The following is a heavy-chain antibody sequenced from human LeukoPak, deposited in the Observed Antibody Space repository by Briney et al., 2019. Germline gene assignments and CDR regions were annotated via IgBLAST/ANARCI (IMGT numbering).Heavy chain of an antibody. CDR1: GFTFSSYS. CDR3: AGGRCWLVYY. CDR2: ISSSSSYI. D-gene: IGHD3-10*01. Sequence: GGSLRLSCAASGFTFSSYSMNWVRQAPGKGLEWVSSISSSSSYIYYADSVKGRFTTSRDNAKNSLYLQMNSLRAEDTAVYFCAGGRCWLVYYCGQGTRVTASS. J-gene: IGHJ4*02. V-gene: IGHV3-21*01.